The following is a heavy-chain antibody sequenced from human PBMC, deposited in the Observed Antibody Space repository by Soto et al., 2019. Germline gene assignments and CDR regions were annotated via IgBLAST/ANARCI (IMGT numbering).Heavy chain of an antibody. V-gene: IGHV3-23*01. Sequence: EVQLLESGGGLVQPGGSLRLSCAASGFTFSSYALSWVRLAPGKGLEWVSAISGSGAGTYYADSVKDRFTISRDNSKNPLYLQMNSLRAEDTAVYYCANSIAAAGIAMDYWGQGTLVTVSS. J-gene: IGHJ4*02. CDR2: ISGSGAGT. CDR1: GFTFSSYA. CDR3: ANSIAAAGIAMDY. D-gene: IGHD6-13*01.